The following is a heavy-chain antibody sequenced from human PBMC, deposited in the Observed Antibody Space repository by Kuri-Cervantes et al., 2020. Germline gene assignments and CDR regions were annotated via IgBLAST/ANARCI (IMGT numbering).Heavy chain of an antibody. CDR2: IKQDGSEK. Sequence: GESLKISCTASGLTFSNNWMGWIRQAPGKGLEWVANIKQDGSEKYYVDSVRGRFTTSRDNAKNSLFLQMNSLRAEDTAVYYCASQLVGTRYFDYWGQGALVTVSS. V-gene: IGHV3-7*01. J-gene: IGHJ4*02. CDR1: GLTFSNNW. D-gene: IGHD1-26*01. CDR3: ASQLVGTRYFDY.